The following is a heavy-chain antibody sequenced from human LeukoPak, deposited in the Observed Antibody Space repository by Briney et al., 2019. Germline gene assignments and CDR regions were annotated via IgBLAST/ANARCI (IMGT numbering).Heavy chain of an antibody. CDR2: IWYDGSNK. CDR1: GFTFSSYG. D-gene: IGHD4-23*01. Sequence: QPGGSLRLSCAASGFTFSSYGMHWVRQAPGKGLEWVAVIWYDGSNKYYADSVKGRFPISRDNSKNTLYLQMNSLRAEDTAVYYCAKDRYGGNSAWFDPWGQGTLVTVSS. J-gene: IGHJ5*02. V-gene: IGHV3-33*06. CDR3: AKDRYGGNSAWFDP.